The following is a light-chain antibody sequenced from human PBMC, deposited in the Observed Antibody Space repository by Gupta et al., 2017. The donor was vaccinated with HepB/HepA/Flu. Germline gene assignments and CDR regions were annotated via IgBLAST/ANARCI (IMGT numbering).Light chain of an antibody. CDR2: GKN. V-gene: IGLV3-19*01. CDR3: NSRDSSGNHP. J-gene: IGLJ2*01. Sequence: SSELTQDPAVSVALGQTVRIPGQGDSLRSYYASWYQQKPGQAPVLVIYGKNNRPSGIPDRFSGSSSGNTASLTITGAQAEDEADYYCNSRDSSGNHPFGGGTKLTVL. CDR1: SLRSYY.